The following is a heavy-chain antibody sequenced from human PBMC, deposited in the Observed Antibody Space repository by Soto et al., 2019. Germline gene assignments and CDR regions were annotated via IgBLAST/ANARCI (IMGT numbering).Heavy chain of an antibody. D-gene: IGHD3-10*01. Sequence: EVQLVESGGGLVQPGGSLRLSCAASGFTFSGSWMHWVRQAPGKGLVWVLRINGDGSGTSYGDFVKGRFTICRDDAKNTLLLQMNGLGAEDTAVYYCARGIFGSGTANDYWGQGTLVTVSS. CDR1: GFTFSGSW. CDR3: ARGIFGSGTANDY. CDR2: INGDGSGT. V-gene: IGHV3-74*01. J-gene: IGHJ4*02.